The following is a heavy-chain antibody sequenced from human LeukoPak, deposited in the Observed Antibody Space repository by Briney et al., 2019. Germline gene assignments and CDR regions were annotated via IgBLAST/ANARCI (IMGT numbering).Heavy chain of an antibody. D-gene: IGHD5-18*01. CDR3: ARDLEYSYGQVRFDP. CDR2: IYTSGST. J-gene: IGHJ5*02. V-gene: IGHV4-4*07. CDR1: GGSISSYY. Sequence: SETLSLTCTVSGGSISSYYWSWIRQPAGKGLEWIGRIYTSGSTNYNPSLKSRVTMSVDTSKSQFSLKLSSVTAADTAVYYCARDLEYSYGQVRFDPWGQGTLVTVSS.